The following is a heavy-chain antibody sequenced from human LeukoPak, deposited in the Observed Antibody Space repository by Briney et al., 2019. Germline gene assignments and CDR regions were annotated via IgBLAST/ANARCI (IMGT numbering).Heavy chain of an antibody. Sequence: ASVKVSCKASGGTFSSHAISWVRQAPGQGLEWMGGIIPIFGTANYAQKFQGRVTITADESTSTAYMELSSLRSEDTAVYYCARDVGIAAAGTRGYFDYWGQGTLVTVSS. CDR2: IIPIFGTA. D-gene: IGHD6-13*01. CDR1: GGTFSSHA. J-gene: IGHJ4*02. CDR3: ARDVGIAAAGTRGYFDY. V-gene: IGHV1-69*13.